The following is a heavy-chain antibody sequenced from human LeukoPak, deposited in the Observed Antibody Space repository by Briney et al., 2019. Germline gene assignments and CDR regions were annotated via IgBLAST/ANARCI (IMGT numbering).Heavy chain of an antibody. Sequence: SETLSLTCTVSGGSICSGTYYWSWIRQPAGKGLEWIGRIYTSGSTNYNPSLKSRVTISVDTSKNQFSLKLSSVTAADTAVYYCARGGSSYDRAFYYMDVWGKGTTVTVSS. CDR3: ARGGSSYDRAFYYMDV. D-gene: IGHD5-18*01. J-gene: IGHJ6*03. CDR1: GGSICSGTYY. V-gene: IGHV4-61*02. CDR2: IYTSGST.